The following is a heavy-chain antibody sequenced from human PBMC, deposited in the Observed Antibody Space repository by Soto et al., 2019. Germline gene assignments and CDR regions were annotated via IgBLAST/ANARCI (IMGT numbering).Heavy chain of an antibody. J-gene: IGHJ6*02. V-gene: IGHV3-23*01. Sequence: GGSLRLSCASSGFTFGGYAVIWISQTPGKGLEWVSVISGSGGGTYYADSVKGRFTISRDNSKTTLYLQMTSLRAEDTAVYYCAKALRGFDYYYGMDVWGQGTTVTVSS. CDR3: AKALRGFDYYYGMDV. D-gene: IGHD3-16*01. CDR1: GFTFGGYA. CDR2: ISGSGGGT.